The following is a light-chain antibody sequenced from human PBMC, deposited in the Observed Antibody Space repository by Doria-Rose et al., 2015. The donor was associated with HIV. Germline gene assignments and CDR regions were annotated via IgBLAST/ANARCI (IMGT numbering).Light chain of an antibody. CDR2: LGS. Sequence: TQPPLSLPVTPGEPASISCRSSQSLLHRNGYNYLDWYLQKPGQSPQLLIYLGSNRASGVPDRVSGSGSGTDFTLKISRVEAEDVGVYYCMQALQTPYTFGQGTKLEIK. CDR1: QSLLHRNGYNY. J-gene: IGKJ2*01. V-gene: IGKV2-28*01. CDR3: MQALQTPYT.